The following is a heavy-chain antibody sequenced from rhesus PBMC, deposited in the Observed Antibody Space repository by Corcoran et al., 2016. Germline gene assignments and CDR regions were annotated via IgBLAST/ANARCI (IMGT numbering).Heavy chain of an antibody. V-gene: IGHV4-81*01. CDR1: GGSISSSY. CDR3: ARPRVGTTRSGFDF. Sequence: QVQLQESGPGLVKPSETLSLTCTVPGGSISSSYWNWLRQAPGKGLEWIGNIDGNTAGTNYNSSLKSRVTISRDTSKNQFSMRLSSVTAADTAVYYCARPRVGTTRSGFDFWGQGVLVTVSS. J-gene: IGHJ4*01. CDR2: IDGNTAGT. D-gene: IGHD1-44*01.